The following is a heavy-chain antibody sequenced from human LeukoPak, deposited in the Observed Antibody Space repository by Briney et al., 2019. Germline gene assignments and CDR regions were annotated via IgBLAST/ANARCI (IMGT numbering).Heavy chain of an antibody. Sequence: GASVKVSCKASGYTFTSYAISWVRQAPGQGLEWMGGIIPVFGTSNYAQKFQGRVTMTTDTSTSTAYMELRSLRSDDTAVYYCARDRIDFDWLPDYDYWGQGTLVTVSS. CDR1: GYTFTSYA. CDR2: IIPVFGTS. J-gene: IGHJ4*02. V-gene: IGHV1-18*01. D-gene: IGHD3-9*01. CDR3: ARDRIDFDWLPDYDY.